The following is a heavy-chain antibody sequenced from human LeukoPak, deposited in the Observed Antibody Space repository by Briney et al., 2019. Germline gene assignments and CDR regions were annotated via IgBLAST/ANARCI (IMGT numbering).Heavy chain of an antibody. CDR3: ARGGLTTVTYDY. J-gene: IGHJ4*02. D-gene: IGHD4-17*01. V-gene: IGHV4-59*01. CDR1: GGSISSYY. Sequence: SETLSLTCTVSGGSISSYYWSWIRQPPGKGLEWIGYIYYSGSTNYNPSPKSRVTISVDTSKNQFSLKLSSVTAADTAVYYCARGGLTTVTYDYWGQGTLVTVTA. CDR2: IYYSGST.